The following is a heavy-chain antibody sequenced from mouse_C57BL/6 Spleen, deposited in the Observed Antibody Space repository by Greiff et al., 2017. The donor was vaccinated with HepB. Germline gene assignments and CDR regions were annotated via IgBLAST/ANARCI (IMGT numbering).Heavy chain of an antibody. D-gene: IGHD4-1*01. CDR3: ARLWDAVYFDV. CDR1: GYAFSSYW. V-gene: IGHV1-80*01. Sequence: VKLMESGAELVKPGASVKISCKASGYAFSSYWMNWVKQRPGKGLEWIGQIYPGDGDTNYHGKFKGKATLTADKSSSSAYMQLSSLTSEDSAVYFCARLWDAVYFDVWGTGTTVTVSS. J-gene: IGHJ1*03. CDR2: IYPGDGDT.